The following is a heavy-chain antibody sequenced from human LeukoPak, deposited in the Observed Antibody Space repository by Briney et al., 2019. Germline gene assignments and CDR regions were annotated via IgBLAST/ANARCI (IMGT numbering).Heavy chain of an antibody. V-gene: IGHV3-30*02. D-gene: IGHD1-20*01. CDR3: KRYNWNPPAFDI. J-gene: IGHJ3*02. CDR1: GFTFSSYG. Sequence: GGSLRLSCAASGFTFSSYGMHWVRQAPGKGLEWVAFIRYDGSNKYYADSVKGRFTISRDNSKNTLYLQMNSLRAEDTAVYYCKRYNWNPPAFDIWGQGTMVTVSS. CDR2: IRYDGSNK.